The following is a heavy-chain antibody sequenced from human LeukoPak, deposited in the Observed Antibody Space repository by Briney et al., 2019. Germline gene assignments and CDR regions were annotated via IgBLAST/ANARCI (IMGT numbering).Heavy chain of an antibody. CDR3: AKELTPESNGFDAFDI. Sequence: GGSLRLSCAASGFTFSIYEMDWVRQAPGKGLEWISYINRGGGTIFYADSVRGRFTISRDDAKNSLYLQMDNLRADDTAVYYCAKELTPESNGFDAFDIWGPGTTVTISS. CDR1: GFTFSIYE. V-gene: IGHV3-48*03. J-gene: IGHJ3*02. CDR2: INRGGGTI. D-gene: IGHD5-18*01.